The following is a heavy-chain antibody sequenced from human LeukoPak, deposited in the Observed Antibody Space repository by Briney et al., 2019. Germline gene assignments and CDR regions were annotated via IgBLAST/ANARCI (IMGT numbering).Heavy chain of an antibody. D-gene: IGHD1/OR15-1a*01. J-gene: IGHJ4*02. CDR3: AGTRTLTIDDY. V-gene: IGHV3-23*01. Sequence: GGSLRLSCAASGFTFGNAWMSWVRQAPGKGLEWVSAISGSGGSTYYADSVKGRFTISRDNSKNTLYLQMNSLRAEDTAVYYCAGTRTLTIDDYWGQGTLVTVSS. CDR2: ISGSGGST. CDR1: GFTFGNAW.